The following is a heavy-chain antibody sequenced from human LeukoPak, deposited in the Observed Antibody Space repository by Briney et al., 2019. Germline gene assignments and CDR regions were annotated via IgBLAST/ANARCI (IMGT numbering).Heavy chain of an antibody. CDR3: AREDSSDYYSFDY. V-gene: IGHV3-23*01. CDR1: RVTFSSCA. J-gene: IGHJ4*02. Sequence: RGSPRLSCAAPRVTFSSCAMCGVPPALGKGVERVSAINGSGVTTNYADSVKGRFTNSKDNSKSTLYLQMNSLRAEDTAAYYCAREDSSDYYSFDYWGQGTLVTVSS. CDR2: INGSGVTT. D-gene: IGHD3-22*01.